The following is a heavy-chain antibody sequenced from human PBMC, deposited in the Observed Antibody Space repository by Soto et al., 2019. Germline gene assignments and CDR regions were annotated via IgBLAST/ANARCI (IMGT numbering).Heavy chain of an antibody. D-gene: IGHD6-6*01. CDR1: GGSFSGYY. CDR3: ARDAIEYSSSPSSH. V-gene: IGHV4-34*01. J-gene: IGHJ4*02. Sequence: PSETLSLTCAVYGGSFSGYYWSWIRQPPGKGLEWIGEINHSGSTNYNPSLKSRVTISVDTSKNQFSLKLSSVTAEDTAVYYCARDAIEYSSSPSSHWGQGTLVTVSS. CDR2: INHSGST.